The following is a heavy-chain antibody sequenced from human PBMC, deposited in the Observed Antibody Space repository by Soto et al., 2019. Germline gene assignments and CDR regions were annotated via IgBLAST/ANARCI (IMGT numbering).Heavy chain of an antibody. V-gene: IGHV5-51*01. CDR2: IYPGDSDT. J-gene: IGHJ4*02. CDR1: GYSFTSYW. Sequence: GESLKISCKGSGYSFTSYWIGWVRQMPGKGLEWMGIIYPGDSDTRYSPSFRGQVTISADKSISTAYLQWSSLKASDTAMYYCARWGDILTGYYHFDYWGQGTLVTVS. D-gene: IGHD3-9*01. CDR3: ARWGDILTGYYHFDY.